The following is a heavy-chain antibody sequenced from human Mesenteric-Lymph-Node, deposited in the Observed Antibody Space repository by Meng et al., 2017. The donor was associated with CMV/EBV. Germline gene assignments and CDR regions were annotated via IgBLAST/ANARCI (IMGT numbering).Heavy chain of an antibody. D-gene: IGHD1-26*01. J-gene: IGHJ4*02. Sequence: SETLSLTCTVSGGSLSSYFWSWIRQPPGKGLEWIASFYYSGSTDYNPSLKSRVSVSADRSKNQFSLRLSSVTAADTAVYYCATNSGRNGPSFYWGQGTLVTVSS. V-gene: IGHV4-59*01. CDR3: ATNSGRNGPSFY. CDR2: FYYSGST. CDR1: GGSLSSYF.